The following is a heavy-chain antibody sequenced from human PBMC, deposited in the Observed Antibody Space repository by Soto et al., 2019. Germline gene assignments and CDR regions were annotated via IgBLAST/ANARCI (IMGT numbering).Heavy chain of an antibody. CDR2: INAGNGNT. CDR3: ARDVAGATP. V-gene: IGHV1-3*01. CDR1: GYTFTSYA. J-gene: IGHJ5*02. D-gene: IGHD1-26*01. Sequence: QVQLVQSGAEVKKPGASVKVSCKASGYTFTSYAMHWVRQAPGQRLEWRGWINAGNGNTKYSQKVQGRVTITRDTSVSPAYMELSSLRSEDTAVYYWARDVAGATPSGQGTLVTVSS.